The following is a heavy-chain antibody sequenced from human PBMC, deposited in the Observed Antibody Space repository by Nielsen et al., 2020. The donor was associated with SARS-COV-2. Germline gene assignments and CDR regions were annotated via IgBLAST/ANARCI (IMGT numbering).Heavy chain of an antibody. J-gene: IGHJ4*02. V-gene: IGHV4-34*01. CDR3: ARGTITFGGVIVN. Sequence: SETLSLTCAVYGGSFSGYYWSWIRQPPGKGLEWIGSIYYSGSTYYNPSLKSRVTISVDTSKNQFSLKLSSVTAADTAVYYCARGTITFGGVIVNWGQGTLVTVSS. CDR1: GGSFSGYY. D-gene: IGHD3-16*02. CDR2: IYYSGST.